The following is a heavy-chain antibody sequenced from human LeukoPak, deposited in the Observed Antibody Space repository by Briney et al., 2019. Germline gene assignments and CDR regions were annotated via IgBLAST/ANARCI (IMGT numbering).Heavy chain of an antibody. CDR1: GYTFTSYA. V-gene: IGHV7-4-1*02. D-gene: IGHD5-18*01. CDR3: ARVDTAMVHYYYYYYGMDV. CDR2: INTNTGNP. Sequence: ASVKVSCKASGYTFTSYAMNWVRQAPGQGLEWMGWINTNTGNPTYAQGFTGRFVFSLDTSVSTAYLQISSLKAEDTAVYYCARVDTAMVHYYYYYYGMDVWGQGTTVTVSS. J-gene: IGHJ6*02.